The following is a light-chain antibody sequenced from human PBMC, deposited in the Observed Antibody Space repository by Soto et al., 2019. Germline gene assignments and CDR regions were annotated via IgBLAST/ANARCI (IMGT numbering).Light chain of an antibody. J-gene: IGKJ1*01. CDR3: LQYHTYRT. Sequence: DIQMTQSPSTLSASVGDRVTITCRASQSISPWLAWYQQKPGKAPKLLIFDVSNLESGVPSRFSGSGSGTEFTLTISSLQPDDFATYYCLQYHTYRTFGQGTKVESK. V-gene: IGKV1-5*01. CDR2: DVS. CDR1: QSISPW.